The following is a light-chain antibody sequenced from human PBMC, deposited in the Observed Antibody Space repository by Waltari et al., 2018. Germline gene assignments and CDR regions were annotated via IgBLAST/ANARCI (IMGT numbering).Light chain of an antibody. CDR3: QQYYSTLIT. CDR1: QSVLYSSNNKNY. V-gene: IGKV4-1*01. J-gene: IGKJ5*01. Sequence: DIVMTQSPDSLAVSLCERATINCKSSQSVLYSSNNKNYLAWYQQKPGQPPKLLIYWASTRESGVPDRFSGSGSGTDFTLTISSLQAEDVAVYYCQQYYSTLITFGQGTRLEIK. CDR2: WAS.